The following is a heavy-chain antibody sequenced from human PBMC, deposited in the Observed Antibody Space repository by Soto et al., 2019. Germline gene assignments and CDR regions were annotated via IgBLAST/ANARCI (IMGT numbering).Heavy chain of an antibody. CDR3: ARDTGSPGPRFDY. J-gene: IGHJ4*02. D-gene: IGHD6-6*01. Sequence: SETLSLTCTVSGGSISSYYCNWIRQPAWKGLEWIGRIYTSGSTNYNPSLKSRVTMSVDTSKNQFSLKVSSVTAADTAVYYCARDTGSPGPRFDYWGQGTLVTVSS. CDR1: GGSISSYY. V-gene: IGHV4-4*07. CDR2: IYTSGST.